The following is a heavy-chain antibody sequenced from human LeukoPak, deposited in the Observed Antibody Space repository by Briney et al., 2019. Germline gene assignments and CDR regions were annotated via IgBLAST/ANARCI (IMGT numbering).Heavy chain of an antibody. CDR3: ARDNIVVVPAAMLTAHYYYYYMDV. CDR2: ISAYNGNT. D-gene: IGHD2-2*01. J-gene: IGHJ6*03. V-gene: IGHV1-18*01. CDR1: GYTFTSYG. Sequence: ASVKVSCKASGYTFTSYGISWVRQAPGQGLEWMGWISAYNGNTNYAQKLQGRVTMTTDTSTSTAYMELRSLRSDDTAVYYCARDNIVVVPAAMLTAHYYYYYMDVWGKGTTVTISS.